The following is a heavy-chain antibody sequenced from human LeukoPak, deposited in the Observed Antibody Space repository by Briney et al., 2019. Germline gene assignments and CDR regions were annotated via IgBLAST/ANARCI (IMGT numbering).Heavy chain of an antibody. CDR3: ARDSGYSRSLDY. CDR1: GGSISSYY. CDR2: IYYSGST. J-gene: IGHJ4*02. V-gene: IGHV4-59*01. Sequence: SETLSLTCTVSGGSISSYYWSWIRQPPGKGLEWIGYIYYSGSTNYNPSLKSRVTISVDTSKNQFSLKLTSVTAADTAVYYCARDSGYSRSLDYWGQGTLVTVSS. D-gene: IGHD6-13*01.